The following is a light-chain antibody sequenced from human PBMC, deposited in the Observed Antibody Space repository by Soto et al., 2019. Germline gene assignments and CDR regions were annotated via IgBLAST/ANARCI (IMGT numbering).Light chain of an antibody. CDR1: QSVGDTF. CDR2: GVS. J-gene: IGKJ1*01. V-gene: IGKV3-20*01. Sequence: EIVLTQSACTLSWSPGEKATLSCGASQSVGDTFLSWYQQKPGLAPRLLIYGVSNRATGIPDRFSGSGSGTDFILTISRLEPEDFALYYCGQFVSSPPRTFGQGTKVDIK. CDR3: GQFVSSPPRT.